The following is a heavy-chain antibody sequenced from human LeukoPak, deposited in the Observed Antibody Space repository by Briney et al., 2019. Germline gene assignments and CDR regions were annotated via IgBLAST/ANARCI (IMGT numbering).Heavy chain of an antibody. Sequence: SETLSLTCTVSGGPVRSASYYWTWIRQPPGKGLEWIGYIYYTGNTNSNPSLKSRVTISIDPPKNQFSLKLSSVTAADTAVYHCARVDILTGYLADYWGQGTLVIVSS. V-gene: IGHV4-61*01. CDR3: ARVDILTGYLADY. CDR1: GGPVRSASYY. D-gene: IGHD3-9*01. CDR2: IYYTGNT. J-gene: IGHJ4*02.